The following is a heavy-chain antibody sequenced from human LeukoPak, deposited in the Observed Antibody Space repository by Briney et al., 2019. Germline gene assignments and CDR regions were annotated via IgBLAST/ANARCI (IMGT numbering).Heavy chain of an antibody. CDR3: ASLFLCYGCSSSSDSFNI. J-gene: IGHJ3*02. Sequence: GGSLRLSCAASGFTFSSYWMSWVRQAPGKGLEWVANIKQDGSEKYYVDSVKGRFSISRDNAKNSLNLQMNSLRAEDTAVYYCASLFLCYGCSSSSDSFNIWGQGTMVTVSS. D-gene: IGHD6-6*01. CDR1: GFTFSSYW. CDR2: IKQDGSEK. V-gene: IGHV3-7*01.